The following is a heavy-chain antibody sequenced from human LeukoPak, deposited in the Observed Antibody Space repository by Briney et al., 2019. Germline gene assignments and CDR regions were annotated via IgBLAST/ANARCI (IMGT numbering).Heavy chain of an antibody. CDR1: GYTFTSYA. CDR2: IIPIFGTA. J-gene: IGHJ4*02. Sequence: SVKVSCKASGYTFTSYAMNWVRQAPGQGLEWMGGIIPIFGTANYAQKFQGRVTITADESTSTAYMELSSLRSEDTAVYYCARDGTGNFDYWGQGTLVTVSS. V-gene: IGHV1-69*13. CDR3: ARDGTGNFDY. D-gene: IGHD3-10*01.